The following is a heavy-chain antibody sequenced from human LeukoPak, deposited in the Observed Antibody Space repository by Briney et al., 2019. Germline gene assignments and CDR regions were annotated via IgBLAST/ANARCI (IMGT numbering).Heavy chain of an antibody. CDR3: ARQQWLQALDY. CDR2: IYYSGST. Sequence: SETLCLTCTVSGGSISSYYWSWIRQPPGKGLEWIGYIYYSGSTNYNPSLKSRVTISVDTSKNQFSLKLSSVTAADTAVYYCARQQWLQALDYWGQGTLVTVSS. V-gene: IGHV4-59*08. J-gene: IGHJ4*02. CDR1: GGSISSYY. D-gene: IGHD5-12*01.